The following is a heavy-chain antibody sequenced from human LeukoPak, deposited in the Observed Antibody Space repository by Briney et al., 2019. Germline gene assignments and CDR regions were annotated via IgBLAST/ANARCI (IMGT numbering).Heavy chain of an antibody. D-gene: IGHD6-13*01. V-gene: IGHV4-59*08. Sequence: SETLSLTCTVSGGSISSYYWSWIRQPSGKGLEWIGYIYYSGSTNYNPSLKSRVTISVDTSKNQFSLKLSSVTAADTAVYYCARLGEYVAAAGKDLINWFDPWGQGTLVTVSS. J-gene: IGHJ5*02. CDR1: GGSISSYY. CDR2: IYYSGST. CDR3: ARLGEYVAAAGKDLINWFDP.